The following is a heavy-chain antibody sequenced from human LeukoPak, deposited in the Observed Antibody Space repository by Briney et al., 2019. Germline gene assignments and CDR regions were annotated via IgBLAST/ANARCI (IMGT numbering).Heavy chain of an antibody. D-gene: IGHD2-2*02. J-gene: IGHJ6*02. CDR1: GYTFTSYY. CDR3: ARRTDIVVVPAAIPYYYYGMDV. Sequence: ASVKVSCKASGYTFTSYYMHWVRQAPGQGLEWMGIINPSGGSTSYAQKFQGRVTMTRDTTTSTVYMELSSLRSEDTAVYYCARRTDIVVVPAAIPYYYYGMDVWGQGTTVTVSS. V-gene: IGHV1-46*01. CDR2: INPSGGST.